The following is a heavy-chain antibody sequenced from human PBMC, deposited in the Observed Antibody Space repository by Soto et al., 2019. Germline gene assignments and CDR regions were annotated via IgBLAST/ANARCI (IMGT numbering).Heavy chain of an antibody. CDR3: ARAGYYGSGILL. J-gene: IGHJ4*02. CDR2: ISSSSSTI. Sequence: EVQLVESGGGLVQPGGSLRLSCAASGFTFNSYSMNWVRQAPGKGLEWVSYISSSSSTIYYADSVKGRFTIARDNAKNSLYLQMNSLRDEDTAVYYCARAGYYGSGILLWGQGTLVTVSS. D-gene: IGHD3-10*01. CDR1: GFTFNSYS. V-gene: IGHV3-48*02.